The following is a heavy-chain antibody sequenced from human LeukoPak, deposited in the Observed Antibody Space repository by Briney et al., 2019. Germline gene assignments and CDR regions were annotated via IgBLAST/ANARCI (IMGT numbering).Heavy chain of an antibody. CDR3: TTIDMIVVVITH. D-gene: IGHD3-22*01. Sequence: PGGSLRLSCAASGFTFSNAWMSWVRQAPGKGLEWVGRIKSITDGGTTDYAAPVKGRFTISRDDSKNTLYLQMNSLKTEDTAVYYCTTIDMIVVVITHWGQGTLVTVSS. V-gene: IGHV3-15*01. CDR1: GFTFSNAW. J-gene: IGHJ4*02. CDR2: IKSITDGGTT.